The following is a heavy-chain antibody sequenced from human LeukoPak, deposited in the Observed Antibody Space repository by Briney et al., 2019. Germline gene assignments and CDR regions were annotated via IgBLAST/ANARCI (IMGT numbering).Heavy chain of an antibody. Sequence: GGSLRLSCAASGFTFSTFAMSWVRQAPGKGLEWVSAISGSGGNTYYADSVKGRFTISRDNSKNTLYLQMNSLRAEDTAVYYCAKDHGYNTPYYFDYWGQGTLVTVSS. CDR1: GFTFSTFA. J-gene: IGHJ4*02. CDR3: AKDHGYNTPYYFDY. V-gene: IGHV3-23*01. D-gene: IGHD5-24*01. CDR2: ISGSGGNT.